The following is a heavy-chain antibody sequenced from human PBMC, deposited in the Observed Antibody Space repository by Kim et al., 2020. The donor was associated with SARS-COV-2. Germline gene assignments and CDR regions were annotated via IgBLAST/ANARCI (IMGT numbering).Heavy chain of an antibody. CDR3: ARGRKQWLTCDYYYGMDV. Sequence: KGRFTISRDNAKNSLYLQMNSLGAEDTALYYCARGRKQWLTCDYYYGMDVWGQGATVTVSS. D-gene: IGHD6-19*01. J-gene: IGHJ6*02. V-gene: IGHV3-20*03.